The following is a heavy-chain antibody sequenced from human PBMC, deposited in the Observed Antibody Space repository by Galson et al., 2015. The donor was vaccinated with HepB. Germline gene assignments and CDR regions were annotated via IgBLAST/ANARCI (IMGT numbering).Heavy chain of an antibody. Sequence: SLRLSCAASGFTFSDHYMDWVRQAPGKGLEWVGRTRNKANSYTTEYAASVKGRFTISRDDSKNSLYLQMNSLKTEDTAVYYCAREPSYYYDSSGYYHTVFDYWGQGTLVTVSS. CDR1: GFTFSDHY. D-gene: IGHD3-22*01. J-gene: IGHJ4*02. CDR3: AREPSYYYDSSGYYHTVFDY. V-gene: IGHV3-72*01. CDR2: TRNKANSYTT.